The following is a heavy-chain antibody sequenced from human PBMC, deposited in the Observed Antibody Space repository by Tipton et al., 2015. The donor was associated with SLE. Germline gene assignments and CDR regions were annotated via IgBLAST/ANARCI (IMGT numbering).Heavy chain of an antibody. V-gene: IGHV3-74*01. CDR3: AKDRELAVEYYFDY. Sequence: SLRLSCAASGFTFSTYWMHWVRQAPGKGLVWVSRVNTDGRTTSYADSVKGRFTISRDNSKNMLYLEMSSLRAEDTAIYYCAKDRELAVEYYFDYWGQGTLVTVSS. CDR2: VNTDGRTT. D-gene: IGHD2-15*01. CDR1: GFTFSTYW. J-gene: IGHJ4*02.